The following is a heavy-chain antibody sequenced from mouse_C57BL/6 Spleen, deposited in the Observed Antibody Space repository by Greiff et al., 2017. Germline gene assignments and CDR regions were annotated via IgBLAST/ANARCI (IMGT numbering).Heavy chain of an antibody. D-gene: IGHD2-4*01. J-gene: IGHJ4*01. Sequence: EVKLVESEGGLVQPGSSMKLSCTASGFTFSDYYMAWVRQVPEKGLEWVANINYDGSSTYYLDSLKSRFIISRDNAKNILYLQMSSLKSEDTATYYCARESDYDGYYAMDYWGQGTSVTVSS. CDR3: ARESDYDGYYAMDY. V-gene: IGHV5-16*01. CDR1: GFTFSDYY. CDR2: INYDGSST.